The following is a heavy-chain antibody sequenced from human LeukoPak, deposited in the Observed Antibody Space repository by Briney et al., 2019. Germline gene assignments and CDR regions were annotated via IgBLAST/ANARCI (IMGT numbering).Heavy chain of an antibody. Sequence: PGGSLRLSCAASGFTFSSYSMNWVRQAPGKGLEWVSYISSSSSTIYYADSVKGRFTISRDNAKNSLYLQMNSLRAEDTAVYYCAKDLPGDFDYWGQGTLVTVSS. CDR1: GFTFSSYS. J-gene: IGHJ4*02. D-gene: IGHD1-14*01. V-gene: IGHV3-48*01. CDR2: ISSSSSTI. CDR3: AKDLPGDFDY.